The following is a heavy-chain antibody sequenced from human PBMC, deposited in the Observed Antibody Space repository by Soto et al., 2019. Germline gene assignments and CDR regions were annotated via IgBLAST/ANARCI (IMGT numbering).Heavy chain of an antibody. J-gene: IGHJ4*02. CDR3: ARDRVLAYCGGDCSASPFDY. CDR2: TYYRSKWYN. CDR1: GDSVSSNSAA. D-gene: IGHD2-21*02. Sequence: SQTLSLTCAISGDSVSSNSAAWNWIRQSPSRGLEWLGRTYYRSKWYNDYAVSVKSRITINPDTSKNQFSLQLNSVTPEDTAVYYCARDRVLAYCGGDCSASPFDYWGQGTLVTVSS. V-gene: IGHV6-1*01.